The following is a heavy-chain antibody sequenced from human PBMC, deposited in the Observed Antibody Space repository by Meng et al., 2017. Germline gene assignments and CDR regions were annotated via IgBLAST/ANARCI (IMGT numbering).Heavy chain of an antibody. Sequence: QGQLRPWAAGLLKPSESLALTCAVYGGSFSGYYWSWIRQPPGKGLEWIGEINHSGSTNYNPSLKSRVTMSLDTSKNQFSLRLSSVTAADTAVYYCARSHSVTIVAFDYWGQGTLVTVSS. D-gene: IGHD4-17*01. CDR1: GGSFSGYY. CDR3: ARSHSVTIVAFDY. V-gene: IGHV4-34*01. CDR2: INHSGST. J-gene: IGHJ4*02.